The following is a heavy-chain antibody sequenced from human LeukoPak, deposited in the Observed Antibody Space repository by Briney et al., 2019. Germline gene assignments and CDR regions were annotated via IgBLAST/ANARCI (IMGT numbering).Heavy chain of an antibody. D-gene: IGHD6-13*01. V-gene: IGHV4-39*01. CDR3: AGIAAVGTWYFQH. Sequence: SETLSLTCTVSGGSISSSSYYWGWIRQPPGKGLEWIGSIYYSGSTYYNPSLKSRVTISVDTSKNQFSLKLSSVTAADTAVYYCAGIAAVGTWYFQHSGQGTLVTVSS. J-gene: IGHJ1*01. CDR1: GGSISSSSYY. CDR2: IYYSGST.